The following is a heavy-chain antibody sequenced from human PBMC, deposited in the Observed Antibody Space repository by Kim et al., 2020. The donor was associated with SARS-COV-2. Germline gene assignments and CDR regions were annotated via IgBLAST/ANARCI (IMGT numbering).Heavy chain of an antibody. D-gene: IGHD5-18*01. CDR3: ARRGGYSYGLWWFDP. CDR1: GGSISSSSYY. CDR2: IYYSGST. Sequence: SETLSLTCTVSGGSISSSSYYWGWIRQPPGKGLEWIGRIYYSGSTYYNPSLKSRVTISVDTSKNQFSLKLSSVTAADTAVYYCARRGGYSYGLWWFDPWGQGTLVTVSS. V-gene: IGHV4-39*01. J-gene: IGHJ5*02.